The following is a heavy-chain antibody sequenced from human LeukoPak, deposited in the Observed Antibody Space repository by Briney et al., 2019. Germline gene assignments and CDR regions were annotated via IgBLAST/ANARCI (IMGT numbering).Heavy chain of an antibody. CDR2: ISSSSTYI. J-gene: IGHJ4*02. V-gene: IGHV3-21*01. Sequence: PGGSLRLSCTASGFTFGDYAMNWVRQAPGKGLEWVSSISSSSTYIYYADSVKGRFTISRDNAKDSLYLQMNSLRVEDTAVYYCARAEGSGSSFDYWGQGTLVTVSS. CDR3: ARAEGSGSSFDY. CDR1: GFTFGDYA. D-gene: IGHD3-10*01.